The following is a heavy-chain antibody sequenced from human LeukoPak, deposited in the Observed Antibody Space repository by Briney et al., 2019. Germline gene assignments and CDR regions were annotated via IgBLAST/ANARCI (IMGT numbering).Heavy chain of an antibody. CDR2: ISYDGSNK. CDR3: AREGPDCGGDCYYDY. CDR1: GFTFSSYA. Sequence: GRSLRLSCAASGFTFSSYAMHWVRQAPGKGLEWVAVISYDGSNKYYADSVKGRFTISRDNSKNTLYLQMNSLRAEDTAVYYCAREGPDCGGDCYYDYWGQGTLVTVSS. V-gene: IGHV3-30-3*01. D-gene: IGHD2-21*01. J-gene: IGHJ4*02.